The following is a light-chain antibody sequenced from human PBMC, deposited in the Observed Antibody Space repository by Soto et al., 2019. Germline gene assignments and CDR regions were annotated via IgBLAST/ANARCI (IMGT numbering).Light chain of an antibody. J-gene: IGLJ1*01. CDR2: DVR. V-gene: IGLV2-14*01. CDR1: SSDVGGYNY. Sequence: QSALTQPASVSGSPGQSMTISCTGTSSDVGGYNYVSWYQQHPGKAPKLMIYDVRNRPSGVSNRFSGSKSVNTASLTISGPQAGDGANYSGTLYTTTSTYVFGTGTKVPAL. CDR3: TLYTTTSTYV.